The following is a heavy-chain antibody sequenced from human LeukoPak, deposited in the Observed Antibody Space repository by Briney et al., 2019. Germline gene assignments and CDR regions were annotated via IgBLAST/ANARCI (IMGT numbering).Heavy chain of an antibody. Sequence: GTLSLTCAVSGGSISSNNWWSCVRQPPGKGLEWVSTISGSDSSTHYADSVKGRFTISRDNSKNTLYLQMNSLRADDTAVYYCAKSGYNRFDYWGQGTLVTVSS. D-gene: IGHD5-24*01. J-gene: IGHJ4*02. V-gene: IGHV3-23*01. CDR2: ISGSDSST. CDR3: AKSGYNRFDY. CDR1: GGSISSNN.